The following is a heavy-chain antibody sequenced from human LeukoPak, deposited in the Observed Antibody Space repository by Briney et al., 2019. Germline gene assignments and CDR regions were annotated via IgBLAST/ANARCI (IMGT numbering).Heavy chain of an antibody. CDR1: GGTFSSYA. J-gene: IGHJ5*02. Sequence: SVKVSCKASGGTFSSYAISWVRQAPGQGLEWMGRIIPILGIANYAQKFQGRVTITADKSTSTAYMELSSLRSGDTAVYYCARAIDSSGYKNWFDPWGQGTLVTVSS. CDR3: ARAIDSSGYKNWFDP. D-gene: IGHD3-22*01. V-gene: IGHV1-69*04. CDR2: IIPILGIA.